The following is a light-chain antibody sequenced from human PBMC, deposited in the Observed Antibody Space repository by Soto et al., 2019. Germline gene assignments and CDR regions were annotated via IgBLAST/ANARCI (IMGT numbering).Light chain of an antibody. CDR2: GAS. CDR3: QQYGSVPLT. Sequence: EIVLTQSPGTLSLSPGERATLSCRASQSVSTSYLAWYQQKPGQAPRLLIYGASSRATGIPDRFSGSGSGADFTITISSLEPEDFAVYYCQQYGSVPLTFGGGTKVEIK. V-gene: IGKV3-20*01. CDR1: QSVSTSY. J-gene: IGKJ4*01.